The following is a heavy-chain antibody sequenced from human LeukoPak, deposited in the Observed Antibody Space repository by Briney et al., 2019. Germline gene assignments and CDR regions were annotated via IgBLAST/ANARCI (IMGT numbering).Heavy chain of an antibody. J-gene: IGHJ4*02. CDR3: ARDRAWNYFDY. D-gene: IGHD3-3*01. V-gene: IGHV3-30*03. CDR1: GFTFSRHG. Sequence: GRSLRLSCAPSGFTFSRHGMHWVRQAPGKGLEWVAIISNDGSRKYYAHSVEGQFTISRDNSKNTLYLQMDSLRAEDTAVYYCARDRAWNYFDYWGQGTLVTVSS. CDR2: ISNDGSRK.